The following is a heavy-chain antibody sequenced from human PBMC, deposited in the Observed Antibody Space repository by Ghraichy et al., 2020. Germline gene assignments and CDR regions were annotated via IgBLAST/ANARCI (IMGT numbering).Heavy chain of an antibody. D-gene: IGHD6-13*01. CDR2: IYSGGST. J-gene: IGHJ6*02. CDR3: ARSSSSWYVNYYYGMDV. V-gene: IGHV3-53*01. CDR1: GFTVSSNY. Sequence: LSLTCAASGFTVSSNYMSWVRQAPGKGLEWVSVIYSGGSTYYADSVKGRFTISRDNSKNTLYLQMNSLRAEDTAVYYCARSSSSWYVNYYYGMDVWGQGTTVTVSS.